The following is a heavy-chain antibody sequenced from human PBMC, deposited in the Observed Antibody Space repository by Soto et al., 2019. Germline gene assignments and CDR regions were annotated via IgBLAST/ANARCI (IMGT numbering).Heavy chain of an antibody. D-gene: IGHD2-2*02. V-gene: IGHV3-48*03. Sequence: GGSLRLSCAASGFTFSSYEMNWVRQAPGKGLEWVSYISSSSYTNYADSVKGRFTISRDDAKNSLYLQMNSLRAEDTAVYYCARVIVPAAIANWFDPCGQGTLVTVSS. CDR1: GFTFSSYE. CDR2: ISSSSYT. J-gene: IGHJ5*02. CDR3: ARVIVPAAIANWFDP.